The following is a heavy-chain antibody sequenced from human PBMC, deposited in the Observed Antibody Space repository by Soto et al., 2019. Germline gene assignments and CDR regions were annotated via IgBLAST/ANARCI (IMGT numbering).Heavy chain of an antibody. V-gene: IGHV6-1*01. CDR3: VRGQFSAFDC. Sequence: QVQLHQSGPGLVKPSQTLSLTCAISGDSVSRTSVAWNWIRQSPSRGREWLGRTYYRSKWNSDYAVSVRGRITINPDTSKSQFSLQLNSVTPEDTAVYYCVRGQFSAFDCWGQGTLVTVSS. CDR2: TYYRSKWNS. J-gene: IGHJ4*02. CDR1: GDSVSRTSVA.